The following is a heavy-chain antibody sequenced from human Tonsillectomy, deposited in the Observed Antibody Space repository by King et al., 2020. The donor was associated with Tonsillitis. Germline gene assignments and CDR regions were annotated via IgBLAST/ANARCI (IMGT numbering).Heavy chain of an antibody. CDR1: GDSVSSNSAA. Sequence: VQLQQSGPGLVKPSQTLSLTCAISGDSVSSNSAAWNWIRQSPSRGLEWLGRTYYRSKWYNDYAVSVKSRITINPDTSKNQFSLQLNSVTPEDTAVYYCARDGVQLSLRTYYHYGVDVWGQGTTVTVSS. CDR2: TYYRSKWYN. D-gene: IGHD5-18*01. V-gene: IGHV6-1*01. CDR3: ARDGVQLSLRTYYHYGVDV. J-gene: IGHJ6*02.